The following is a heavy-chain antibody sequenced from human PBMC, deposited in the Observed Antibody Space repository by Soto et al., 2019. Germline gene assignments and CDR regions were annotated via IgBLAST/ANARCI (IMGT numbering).Heavy chain of an antibody. CDR2: MNPNSGNT. Sequence: ASVKVSCKASGYTERSYDMKWVRQATGQGLEWMGWMNPNSGNTGYAQKFQGRVTMTRNTFISTAYMELSSLRSEDTAVYYSARGIAAADETLDIWGQGAMVTVSS. CDR3: ARGIAAADETLDI. V-gene: IGHV1-8*01. CDR1: GYTERSYD. D-gene: IGHD6-13*01. J-gene: IGHJ3*02.